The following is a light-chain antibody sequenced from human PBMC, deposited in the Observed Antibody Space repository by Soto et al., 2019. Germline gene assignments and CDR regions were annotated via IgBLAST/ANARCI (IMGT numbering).Light chain of an antibody. CDR2: EVS. V-gene: IGLV2-23*02. CDR1: HSDVGSYNL. J-gene: IGLJ1*01. CDR3: CSYAGSTTQTYV. Sequence: QSALTQPASVSGSPGQSITISCTGTHSDVGSYNLVSWYQQHPGKAPKVINYEVSERPSGVSDRFSGSKSGNTASLMISGLQAEDEADYYCCSYAGSTTQTYVFGSGTKVTVL.